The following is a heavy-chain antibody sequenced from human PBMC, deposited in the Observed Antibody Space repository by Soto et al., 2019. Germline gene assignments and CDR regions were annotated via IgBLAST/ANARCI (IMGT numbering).Heavy chain of an antibody. CDR1: GYTFTNYY. V-gene: IGHV1-46*01. CDR3: ARDSSASATSYSFDY. D-gene: IGHD3-10*01. Sequence: ASVKVSCQASGYTFTNYYIHWVRQAPGVGLEWMGIINPNGGGTDYAQKFQGRVTMTTDTYASTVHMELSSLRSQDTAVYFCARDSSASATSYSFDYWGQGTLVTVSS. J-gene: IGHJ4*02. CDR2: INPNGGGT.